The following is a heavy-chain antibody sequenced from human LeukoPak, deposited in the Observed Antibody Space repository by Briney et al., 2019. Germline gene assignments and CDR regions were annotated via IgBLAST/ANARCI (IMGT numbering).Heavy chain of an antibody. J-gene: IGHJ4*02. CDR3: ARDPSNTSGWSPYFDF. Sequence: ASVKVSCKASGYTFTNHGIAWVRQAPGQGLEWMAGISCYNGDTRYAQKLQGRVTMSTDTSTTTAYMELTSLRSDDTAVYYCARDPSNTSGWSPYFDFWGQGTLVTVSS. CDR2: ISCYNGDT. V-gene: IGHV1-18*01. D-gene: IGHD6-19*01. CDR1: GYTFTNHG.